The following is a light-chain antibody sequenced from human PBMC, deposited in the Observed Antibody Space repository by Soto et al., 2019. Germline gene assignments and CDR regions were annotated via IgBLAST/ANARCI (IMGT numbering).Light chain of an antibody. CDR3: CSYAGSSTPLI. Sequence: QSVLTQPASVSGSPGQSITISCNGTSSDVGNYNLVSWYQQHPGKAPKLMIYEVSKRPSGVSNRFSGSKSGNTASLTISGLQAEDESDYYCCSYAGSSTPLIFGTGTKLTVL. J-gene: IGLJ1*01. CDR1: SSDVGNYNL. CDR2: EVS. V-gene: IGLV2-23*02.